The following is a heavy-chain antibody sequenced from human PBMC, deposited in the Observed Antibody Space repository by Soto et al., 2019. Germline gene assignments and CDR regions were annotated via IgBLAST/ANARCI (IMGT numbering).Heavy chain of an antibody. CDR3: AKGSAVVGASDVFEM. CDR1: GYSFPSHG. V-gene: IGHV1-18*01. Sequence: QAQLVQSGAEVQNPGASVKVSCKASGYSFPSHGINWVRQAPGQGLEWMGWVSPYNGNTNYAQNLQGRVTMTTDTSTSTAYMELRSLKSDDTAVYYCAKGSAVVGASDVFEMGGQGTMVTVSS. J-gene: IGHJ3*02. D-gene: IGHD1-26*01. CDR2: VSPYNGNT.